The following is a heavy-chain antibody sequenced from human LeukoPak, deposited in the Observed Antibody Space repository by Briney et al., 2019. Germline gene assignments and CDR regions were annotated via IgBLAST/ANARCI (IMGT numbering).Heavy chain of an antibody. CDR1: GFTFSNYA. D-gene: IGHD6-6*01. V-gene: IGHV3-23*01. CDR3: AKGSSSSRLYYFGY. J-gene: IGHJ4*02. Sequence: GGSLRLSCAASGFTFSNYAMSWVRQAPGKGLEWISAITGGGSDTYYADSVKGRFTISRDNSKNTLYLQMNSLRVEDAAVYYCAKGSSSSRLYYFGYWGQGALVTVSS. CDR2: ITGGGSDT.